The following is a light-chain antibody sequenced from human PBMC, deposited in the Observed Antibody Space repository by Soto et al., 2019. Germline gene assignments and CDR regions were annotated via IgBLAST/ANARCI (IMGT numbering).Light chain of an antibody. CDR2: AAS. V-gene: IGKV1-6*01. J-gene: IGKJ1*01. CDR1: QGIRND. Sequence: SACSRSAGGVHKVTINFRASQGIRNDLGWYQQKPGKAPKLLIYAASSLQSGVPSRFSGSGSGTDFTLTISGLQSEEFATYYCQQYYIQAWTFGQGTKVDIK. CDR3: QQYYIQAWT.